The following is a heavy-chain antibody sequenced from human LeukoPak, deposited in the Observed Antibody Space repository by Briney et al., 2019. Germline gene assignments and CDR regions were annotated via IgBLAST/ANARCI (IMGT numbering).Heavy chain of an antibody. D-gene: IGHD6-19*01. V-gene: IGHV1-2*02. Sequence: ASVKVSCKASGYTFSGYYIHWVRQAPGQGLEWMGWINSNSGGTTYAQKFQGRVTMTRDTSISTAYMELSSLISDDTAVYFCARDKGTGWSPIDYWGQGTLVTVSS. CDR3: ARDKGTGWSPIDY. CDR1: GYTFSGYY. J-gene: IGHJ4*02. CDR2: INSNSGGT.